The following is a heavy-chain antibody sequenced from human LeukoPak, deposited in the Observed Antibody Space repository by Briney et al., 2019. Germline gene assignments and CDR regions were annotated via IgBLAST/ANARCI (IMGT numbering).Heavy chain of an antibody. V-gene: IGHV3-30-3*01. Sequence: GGSLRLSCAASGFTFSSYAMHWVRQAPGKGLKWVAVISYDGSNKYYADSVKGRFTISRDNSKNTLYLQMNSLRAEDTAVYYCVGYCSSTSCYGDYWGQGTLVTVSS. D-gene: IGHD2-2*01. CDR1: GFTFSSYA. CDR3: VGYCSSTSCYGDY. CDR2: ISYDGSNK. J-gene: IGHJ4*02.